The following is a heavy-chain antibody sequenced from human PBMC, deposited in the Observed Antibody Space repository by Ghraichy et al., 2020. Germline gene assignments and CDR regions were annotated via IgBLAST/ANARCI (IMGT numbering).Heavy chain of an antibody. D-gene: IGHD3-16*01. V-gene: IGHV3-7*01. CDR2: IKQDGSEK. CDR1: GFTFSIYW. CDR3: ARAARVDGGGDY. Sequence: LSLTCAASGFTFSIYWMTWVRQAPGKGLEWVANIKQDGSEKFYVDSVKGRFTISRDNAKNSLFLQMNSLRAEDTAVYYCARAARVDGGGDYWGQGTLVTVSS. J-gene: IGHJ4*02.